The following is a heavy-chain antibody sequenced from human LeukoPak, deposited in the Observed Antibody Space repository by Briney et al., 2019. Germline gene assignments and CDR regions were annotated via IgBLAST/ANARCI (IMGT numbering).Heavy chain of an antibody. Sequence: SETLSLTCTVSGGSISSYYWSWIRQPPGKGLEWIGYIYYSGSTNYNPSLKSRVTISVDTSKNQFSLKLSSVTAADTAVYYCARDLRLGYCSGGSCSENYYYYYMDVWGKGTTVTVSS. V-gene: IGHV4-59*01. CDR2: IYYSGST. J-gene: IGHJ6*03. D-gene: IGHD2-15*01. CDR3: ARDLRLGYCSGGSCSENYYYYYMDV. CDR1: GGSISSYY.